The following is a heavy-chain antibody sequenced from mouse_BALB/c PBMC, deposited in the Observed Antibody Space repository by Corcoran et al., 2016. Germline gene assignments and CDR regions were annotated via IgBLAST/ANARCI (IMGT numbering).Heavy chain of an antibody. CDR3: ARSDTTARFAY. J-gene: IGHJ3*01. CDR1: GFTFSSYW. V-gene: IGHV1-9*01. D-gene: IGHD1-2*01. CDR2: ILPGSGST. Sequence: QVQRQQSGAELMKPGASVKISCKATGFTFSSYWIEWVKQRPGHGLEWIGEILPGSGSTNYNEKFKGKATFTADTSSNTAYMQLSSLTSEDSAVYYCARSDTTARFAYWGQGTLVTVSA.